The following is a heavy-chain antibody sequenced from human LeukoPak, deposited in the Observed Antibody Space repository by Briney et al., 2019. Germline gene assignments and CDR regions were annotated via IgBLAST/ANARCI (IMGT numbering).Heavy chain of an antibody. V-gene: IGHV4-61*02. CDR1: GGSISSGSYY. J-gene: IGHJ6*03. Sequence: PSETLSLTCTVSGGSISSGSYYWSWIRRPAGKGLEWIGRIYTSGSTNYNPSLKSRVTISVDTSKNQFSLKLSSVTAADTAVYYCARVGCSSTSCYVPYYMDVWGKGTTVTVSS. CDR2: IYTSGST. D-gene: IGHD2-2*01. CDR3: ARVGCSSTSCYVPYYMDV.